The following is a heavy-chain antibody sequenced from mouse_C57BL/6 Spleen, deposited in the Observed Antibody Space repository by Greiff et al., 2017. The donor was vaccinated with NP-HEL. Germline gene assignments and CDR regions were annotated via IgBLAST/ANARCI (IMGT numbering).Heavy chain of an antibody. J-gene: IGHJ2*01. CDR3: DSDGALDY. V-gene: IGHV1-69*01. Sequence: VQLQQPGAELVLPGASVKLSCKASGYTFTSYWMPWVQQRPGQGLEWIGEIDPYDSYTNYNQKFKGKYTLTVDKSSSTAYMQLSSLTSEDSAVYDCDSDGALDYWGQGTTLTVSS. CDR2: IDPYDSYT. CDR1: GYTFTSYW. D-gene: IGHD1-1*01.